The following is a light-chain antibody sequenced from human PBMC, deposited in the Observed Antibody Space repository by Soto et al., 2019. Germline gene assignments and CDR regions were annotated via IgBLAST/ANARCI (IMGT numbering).Light chain of an antibody. CDR1: SSDVAAYNY. CDR3: SSYTTSNTPLYV. CDR2: DVN. J-gene: IGLJ1*01. V-gene: IGLV2-14*03. Sequence: QSVLTQPASVSGSPGQSITISCTGTSSDVAAYNYVSWFQHHAGKAPKLMLYDVNNRPSGVSNRFSGSKSGNTASLTISGLQVEDAADYYCSSYTTSNTPLYVFGTGTKLTVL.